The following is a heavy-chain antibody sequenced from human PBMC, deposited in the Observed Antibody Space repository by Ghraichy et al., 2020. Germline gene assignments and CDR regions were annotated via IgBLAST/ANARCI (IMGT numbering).Heavy chain of an antibody. CDR1: GFTFSSYA. J-gene: IGHJ3*02. V-gene: IGHV3-30*04. CDR3: AREGPWGHDAFDI. CDR2: ISYDGSNK. D-gene: IGHD3-16*01. Sequence: GGSLRLSCAASGFTFSSYAMHWVRQAPGKGLEWVAVISYDGSNKYYADSVKGRFTISRDNSKTTLYLQMNSLRAEDTAVYYCAREGPWGHDAFDIWGKGKMXTVXS.